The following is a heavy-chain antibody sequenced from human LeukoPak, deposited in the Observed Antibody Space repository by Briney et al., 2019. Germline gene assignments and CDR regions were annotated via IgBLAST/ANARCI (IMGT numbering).Heavy chain of an antibody. V-gene: IGHV4-61*01. Sequence: PSETLSLTCTVSGGSVSSGSYYWSWIRQPPGKGLEWIGYIYYSGSTNYNPSLKSRVTISVDTCKNQFSLKLSSVTAADTAVYYCARDSPPGDAFDIWGQGTMVTVSS. CDR3: ARDSPPGDAFDI. J-gene: IGHJ3*02. CDR1: GGSVSSGSYY. CDR2: IYYSGST.